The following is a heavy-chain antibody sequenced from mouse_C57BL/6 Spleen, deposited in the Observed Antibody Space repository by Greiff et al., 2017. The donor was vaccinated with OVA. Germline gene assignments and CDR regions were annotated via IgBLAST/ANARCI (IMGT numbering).Heavy chain of an antibody. CDR1: GFTFSSYG. CDR3: ARQGYYGSSSFDY. J-gene: IGHJ2*01. Sequence: DVKLVESGGDLVKPGGSLKLSCAASGFTFSSYGMSWVRQTPDKRLEWVATISSGGSYTYYPDSVKGRFTISRDNAKNTLYLQMSSLKSEDTAMYYCARQGYYGSSSFDYWGQGTTLTVSS. D-gene: IGHD1-1*01. CDR2: ISSGGSYT. V-gene: IGHV5-6*02.